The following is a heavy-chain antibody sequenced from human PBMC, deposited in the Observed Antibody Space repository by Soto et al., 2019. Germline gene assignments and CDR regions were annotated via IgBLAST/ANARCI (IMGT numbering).Heavy chain of an antibody. V-gene: IGHV4-59*01. Sequence: SATLYLTCTVSGCSIMSYYGSWIRPPPGKGLEWIGYIYYSGSTNYNPSLKSRVTISVDTSKNQFSLKLSSVTAADTAVYYCARGECFSSSWYGDYYYYGMDGWGQGNTVTVS. CDR1: GCSIMSYY. CDR3: ARGECFSSSWYGDYYYYGMDG. D-gene: IGHD6-13*01. CDR2: IYYSGST. J-gene: IGHJ6*02.